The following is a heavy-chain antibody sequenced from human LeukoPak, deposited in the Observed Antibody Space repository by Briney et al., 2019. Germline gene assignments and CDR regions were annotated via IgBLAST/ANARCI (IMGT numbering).Heavy chain of an antibody. CDR1: GFTFSSYA. CDR3: ASPPVVPAAI. D-gene: IGHD2-2*01. V-gene: IGHV3-30-3*01. Sequence: GRSLRLSCAASGFTFSSYAMHWVRQAPGKGLEWVAVISYDGSNKYYADSVKGRFTISRDNSKNTLYLQMNSLRAEDTAVYYCASPPVVPAAIWGQGTLVTVSS. J-gene: IGHJ4*02. CDR2: ISYDGSNK.